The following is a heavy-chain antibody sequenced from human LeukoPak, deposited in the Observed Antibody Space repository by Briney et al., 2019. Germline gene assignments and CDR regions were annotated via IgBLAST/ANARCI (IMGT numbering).Heavy chain of an antibody. D-gene: IGHD6-25*01. CDR1: GGSITSADW. V-gene: IGHV4-4*02. CDR3: ARDANGSDLHYYHMDV. J-gene: IGHJ6*03. CDR2: IYHTGNT. Sequence: SGTLSLTCAVSGGSITSADWWSWVRQSPGKGLEWIGEIYHTGNTNYNPSLNSRVSISLDTSKNQFSLRLTSVTAADTAVYFCARDANGSDLHYYHMDVWGKGTTVTVSS.